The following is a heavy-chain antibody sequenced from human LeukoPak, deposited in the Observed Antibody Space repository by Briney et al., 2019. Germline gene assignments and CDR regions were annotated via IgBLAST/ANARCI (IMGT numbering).Heavy chain of an antibody. D-gene: IGHD3-9*01. CDR3: AREVRGILTGYYNVRYYYYMDI. CDR1: GGSFSGYY. Sequence: PSETLSLTCAVYGGSFSGYYWSWIRQPPGKGLEWIGEINHSGSTNYNPSLKSRVTISVDTSKNQFSLNLSSVTAADTAVYYCAREVRGILTGYYNVRYYYYMDIWGKGTTVTVSS. CDR2: INHSGST. J-gene: IGHJ6*03. V-gene: IGHV4-34*01.